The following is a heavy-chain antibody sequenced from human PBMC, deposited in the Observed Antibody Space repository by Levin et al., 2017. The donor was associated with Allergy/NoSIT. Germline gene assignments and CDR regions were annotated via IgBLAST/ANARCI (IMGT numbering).Heavy chain of an antibody. CDR3: ARNPGGYCSSTSCFPPIGHFDY. D-gene: IGHD2-2*01. J-gene: IGHJ4*02. CDR2: INHSGST. Sequence: PSETLSLTCAVYGGSFSGYYWSWIRQPPGKGLEWIGEINHSGSTNYNPSLKSRVTISVDTSKNQFSLNLSSVTAADTAVYYCARNPGGYCSSTSCFPPIGHFDYWGQGTLVTVSS. V-gene: IGHV4-34*01. CDR1: GGSFSGYY.